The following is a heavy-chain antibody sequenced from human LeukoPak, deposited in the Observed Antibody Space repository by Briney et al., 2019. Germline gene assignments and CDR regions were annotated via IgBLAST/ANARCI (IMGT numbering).Heavy chain of an antibody. Sequence: GGSLRLSCAASGFTFSSYWMHWVRQAPGKGLEWVSSISSSSSYIYYADSVKGRFTISRDNAKNSLYLQMNSLRAEDTAVYYCARVDFWSGYSDYWGQGTLVTVSS. D-gene: IGHD3-3*01. CDR3: ARVDFWSGYSDY. CDR1: GFTFSSYW. CDR2: ISSSSSYI. J-gene: IGHJ4*02. V-gene: IGHV3-21*01.